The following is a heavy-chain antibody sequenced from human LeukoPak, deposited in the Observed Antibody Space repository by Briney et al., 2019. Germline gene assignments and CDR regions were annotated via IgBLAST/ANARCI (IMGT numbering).Heavy chain of an antibody. CDR3: AREVVCSSTSCLAFDY. J-gene: IGHJ4*02. Sequence: PSKTLSLTCTVSGGSISSYYWSWIRQPAGKGLEWIGRIYTSGSTNYNPSLKSRVTMSVDTSKNQFSLKLSSVTAADTAVYYCAREVVCSSTSCLAFDYWGQGTLVTVSS. CDR2: IYTSGST. D-gene: IGHD2-2*01. CDR1: GGSISSYY. V-gene: IGHV4-4*07.